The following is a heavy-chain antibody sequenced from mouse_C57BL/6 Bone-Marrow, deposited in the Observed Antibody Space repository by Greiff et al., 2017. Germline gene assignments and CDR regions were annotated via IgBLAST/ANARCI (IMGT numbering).Heavy chain of an antibody. J-gene: IGHJ1*03. CDR1: GYSITSGYY. Sequence: EVQLQQSGPGLVKPSQSLSLTCSVTGYSITSGYYWNWIRQFPGNKLEWMGYISYDGSNNYNPSLKNRISITRDTSKNQFFLKLNSVTTEDTATYYCAREDTTVVADWYFDVWGTGTTVTVSS. V-gene: IGHV3-6*01. CDR3: AREDTTVVADWYFDV. CDR2: ISYDGSN. D-gene: IGHD1-1*01.